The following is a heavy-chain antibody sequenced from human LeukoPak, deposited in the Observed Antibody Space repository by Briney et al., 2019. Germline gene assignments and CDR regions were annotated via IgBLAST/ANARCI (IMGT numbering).Heavy chain of an antibody. J-gene: IGHJ6*03. V-gene: IGHV3-74*01. Sequence: GGSLRLSCAASGFTFSSYWMHWVRQAPGKGLVWVSRINSDGSSTSYADSVKGRFTISRDNAKNTLYLQMNSLRAEDTAVYYCARAAHQYYYYMDVWGKGTTVTVSS. CDR1: GFTFSSYW. CDR2: INSDGSST. CDR3: ARAAHQYYYYMDV.